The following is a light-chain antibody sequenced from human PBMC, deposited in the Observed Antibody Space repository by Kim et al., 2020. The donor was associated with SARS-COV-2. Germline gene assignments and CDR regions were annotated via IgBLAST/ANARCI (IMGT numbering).Light chain of an antibody. J-gene: IGKJ1*01. V-gene: IGKV3-15*01. Sequence: VSPGERATLSCRASQSIARNLAWYQLKPGQPPRLLIYGASTRATSIPAIFSGSGSGTDFTLTISSLQSEDFAVYYCQQYNNWPRTFGQGTKVDIK. CDR3: QQYNNWPRT. CDR1: QSIARN. CDR2: GAS.